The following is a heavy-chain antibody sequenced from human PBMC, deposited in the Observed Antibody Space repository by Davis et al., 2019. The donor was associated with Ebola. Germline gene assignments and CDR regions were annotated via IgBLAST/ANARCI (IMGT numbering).Heavy chain of an antibody. V-gene: IGHV4-59*11. CDR1: GGPISSHY. J-gene: IGHJ4*02. CDR2: IYNSGNI. D-gene: IGHD3-3*01. Sequence: SETLSLTCSVSGGPISSHYWSWIRQPPGKGLEWIGYIYNSGNIKYNPSLKSRVTISVDTSKNQFSLQLSSVTAADTAVYYCARWGLRGNYDLWSGSDYYFDYWGQGSLVTVSS. CDR3: ARWGLRGNYDLWSGSDYYFDY.